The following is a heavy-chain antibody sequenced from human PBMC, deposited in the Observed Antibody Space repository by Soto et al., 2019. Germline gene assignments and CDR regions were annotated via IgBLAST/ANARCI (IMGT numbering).Heavy chain of an antibody. D-gene: IGHD5-18*01. Sequence: SETLSLTCTVSGGSISSGDYYWNWIHHPPGKGLEWIGYIYYSGSTYYNPSLKSRVTISVDTSKNHFSLKLSSVTAADTAVYYCARVTDGRGSYGYRAHWSEPWGQGNMVNVSS. CDR2: IYYSGST. CDR1: GGSISSGDYY. CDR3: ARVTDGRGSYGYRAHWSEP. J-gene: IGHJ5*02. V-gene: IGHV4-30-4*01.